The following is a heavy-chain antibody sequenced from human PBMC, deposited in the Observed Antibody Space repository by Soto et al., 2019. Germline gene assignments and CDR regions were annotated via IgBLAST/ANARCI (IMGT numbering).Heavy chain of an antibody. CDR2: ISGSGGST. CDR3: AKDWGASRITMIVVRNAFDI. CDR1: GFTFSSYA. D-gene: IGHD3-22*01. V-gene: IGHV3-23*01. Sequence: PGGSLRLSCAASGFTFSSYAMSWVRQAPGKGLEWVSAISGSGGSTYYADSVKGRFTISRDNSKNTLYLQMSSLRAEDTAVYYCAKDWGASRITMIVVRNAFDIWGQGTMVTVSS. J-gene: IGHJ3*02.